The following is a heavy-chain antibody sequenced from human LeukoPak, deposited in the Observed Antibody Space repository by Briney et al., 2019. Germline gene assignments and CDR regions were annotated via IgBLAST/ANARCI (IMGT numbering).Heavy chain of an antibody. CDR3: ARHGHSSGYPFDY. CDR1: GYSFTSYW. CDR2: IYPGDSDT. Sequence: KNGESLKISCKGSGYSFTSYWIGWVRQMPGEGLEWMGIIYPGDSDTRYSPSFQGQVTISADKSISTAYLQWSSLKASDTAMYYCARHGHSSGYPFDYWGQGTLVTVSS. J-gene: IGHJ4*02. D-gene: IGHD3-22*01. V-gene: IGHV5-51*01.